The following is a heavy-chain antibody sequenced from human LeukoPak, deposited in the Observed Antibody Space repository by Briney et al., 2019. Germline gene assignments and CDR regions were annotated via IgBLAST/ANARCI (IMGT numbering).Heavy chain of an antibody. CDR1: DYYINNGYY. CDR2: IYHSGNT. CDR3: ARDGYYYDSSGYYYYYMDV. V-gene: IGHV4-38-2*02. J-gene: IGHJ6*03. D-gene: IGHD3-22*01. Sequence: SETLSLTCRVSDYYINNGYYWGWIRQPPGKGLEWIGSIYHSGNTYYNPSLKSRVTISVDTSKNQFSLKLSSVTAADTAVCYCARDGYYYDSSGYYYYYMDVWGKGTTVTISS.